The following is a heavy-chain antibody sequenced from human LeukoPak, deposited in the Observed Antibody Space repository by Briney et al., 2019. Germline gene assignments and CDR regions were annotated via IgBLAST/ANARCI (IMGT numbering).Heavy chain of an antibody. CDR2: ISYDGSNK. J-gene: IGHJ6*02. V-gene: IGHV3-30*03. CDR3: ARELRFLEWLLSPSGMDV. Sequence: PGGSLRLSCAASGFTFSSYGMHWVRQAPGKGLEWVAVISYDGSNKYYADSVKGRFTISRDNSKNTLYLQMNSLRAEDTAVYYCARELRFLEWLLSPSGMDVWGQGTTVTVSS. D-gene: IGHD3-3*01. CDR1: GFTFSSYG.